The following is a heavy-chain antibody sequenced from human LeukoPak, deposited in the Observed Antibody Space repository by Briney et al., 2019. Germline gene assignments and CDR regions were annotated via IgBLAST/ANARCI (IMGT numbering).Heavy chain of an antibody. J-gene: IGHJ2*01. Sequence: PSETLSLTCTVSGGSISSYYWSWIRQPPGKGLEWIGYIYYSGSTNYNPSLKSRVTISVDTSKNQFSLKLSSVTAADTAVYYCARPLSYSSSWRKSTWYFDLWGRGTLVTVSS. CDR2: IYYSGST. V-gene: IGHV4-59*01. CDR1: GGSISSYY. D-gene: IGHD6-13*01. CDR3: ARPLSYSSSWRKSTWYFDL.